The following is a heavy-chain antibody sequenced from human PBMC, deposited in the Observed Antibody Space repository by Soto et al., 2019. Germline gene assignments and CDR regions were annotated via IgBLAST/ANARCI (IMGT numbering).Heavy chain of an antibody. CDR3: ARERYWGIRKSNWFDP. Sequence: SQTLSLTCAISGDSVSSNSAAWNWIRQSPSRGLEWLGRTYYRSKWYNDYAVSVKSRITINPDTSKNQFPLQLNSVTPEDTAVYYCARERYWGIRKSNWFDPWGQGTLVTVSS. CDR1: GDSVSSNSAA. D-gene: IGHD2-8*02. V-gene: IGHV6-1*01. CDR2: TYYRSKWYN. J-gene: IGHJ5*02.